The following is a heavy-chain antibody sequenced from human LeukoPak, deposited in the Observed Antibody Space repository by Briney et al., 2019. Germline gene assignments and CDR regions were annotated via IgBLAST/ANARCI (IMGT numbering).Heavy chain of an antibody. J-gene: IGHJ5*02. Sequence: PSETLSLTCAVYGGSFSGYYWSWIRQPPGKGLEWIGEINHSGSTNYNPSLKSRVTISVDTSKNQFSLKLSSVTAADTAVYYCARVGGRLERRSGLIDPWGQGTLVTVSS. CDR1: GGSFSGYY. D-gene: IGHD1-1*01. CDR3: ARVGGRLERRSGLIDP. CDR2: INHSGST. V-gene: IGHV4-34*01.